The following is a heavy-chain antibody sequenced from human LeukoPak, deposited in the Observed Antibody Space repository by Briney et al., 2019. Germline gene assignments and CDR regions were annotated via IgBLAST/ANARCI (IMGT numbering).Heavy chain of an antibody. J-gene: IGHJ4*02. Sequence: SETLSLTCTVSGGSISSYYWSWIRQPPGKGLECIGHIYFSGSTNYSPSLKSRVTISVDTPKNQFSLKLTSVTAADTAVYYCARLRYSGYVKYYFDYWGQGTLVTVSS. CDR3: ARLRYSGYVKYYFDY. V-gene: IGHV4-59*01. CDR2: IYFSGST. CDR1: GGSISSYY. D-gene: IGHD5-12*01.